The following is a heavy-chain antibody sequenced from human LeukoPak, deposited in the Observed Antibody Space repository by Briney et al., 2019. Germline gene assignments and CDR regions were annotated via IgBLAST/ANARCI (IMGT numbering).Heavy chain of an antibody. J-gene: IGHJ4*02. CDR1: GFTFSTYA. CDR2: IPYDGSNK. CDR3: ARGHDYFDY. V-gene: IGHV3-30-3*01. Sequence: GGSLRLSCAASGFTFSTYAMHWVRQAPVKGLEWVAIIPYDGSNKYYADSVKGRFTISRDNAKNLLFLQVNSLRAEDTAVYYCARGHDYFDYWGQGTLVTVSS.